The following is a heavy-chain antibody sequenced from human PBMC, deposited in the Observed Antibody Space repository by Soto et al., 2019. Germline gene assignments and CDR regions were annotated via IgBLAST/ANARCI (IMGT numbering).Heavy chain of an antibody. CDR1: GFTFTSSA. D-gene: IGHD6-19*01. CDR3: AADSWYTSGWYELDD. CDR2: IVVGSGNT. V-gene: IGHV1-58*02. Sequence: GASVKVSCKASGFTFTSSATQWVRQARGQRLEWIGWIVVGSGNTNYAQKFQERVTITRDMSTSTAYMELSSLRSEDTAVYYCAADSWYTSGWYELDDWGQGTLVTVSS. J-gene: IGHJ4*02.